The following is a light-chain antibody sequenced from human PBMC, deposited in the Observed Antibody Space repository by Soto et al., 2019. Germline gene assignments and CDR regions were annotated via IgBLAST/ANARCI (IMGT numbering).Light chain of an antibody. CDR1: RSISSH. CDR3: QQSHSTPT. CDR2: GAS. V-gene: IGKV1-39*01. J-gene: IGKJ1*01. Sequence: DIQMTQSPSSLSASVGVRVTITCRASRSISSHLNWYQQKPGKAPKVLIYGASSLQSGVPSRFSGSGSGTDFTLTISSLQPEDFATYYCQQSHSTPTFGQGTKVEIK.